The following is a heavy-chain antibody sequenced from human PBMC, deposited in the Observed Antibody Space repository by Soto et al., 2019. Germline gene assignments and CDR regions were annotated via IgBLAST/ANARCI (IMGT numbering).Heavy chain of an antibody. CDR3: GRAVDSSGYFDY. J-gene: IGHJ4*02. V-gene: IGHV4-34*01. CDR1: GGSFSGYY. Sequence: SETLSLTCAVYGGSFSGYYWSWIRQPPGKGLEWIGEINHSGSTNYNPSPKSRVTISVDTSKNQFSLKLSSVTAADTAVYYCGRAVDSSGYFDYWGQGTLVTVSS. CDR2: INHSGST. D-gene: IGHD3-22*01.